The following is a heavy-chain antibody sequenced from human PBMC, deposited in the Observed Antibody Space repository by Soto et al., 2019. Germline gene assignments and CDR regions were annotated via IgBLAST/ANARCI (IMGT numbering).Heavy chain of an antibody. J-gene: IGHJ4*02. Sequence: GGSLRLSCAASGFTFSSYGMHWVRQAPGKGLEWVAVISYDGSNKYYADSVKGRFTISRDNSKNTLYLQMNSLRAEDTAVYYCAKDLALLAAAATTPIDYWGQGTLVTVSS. D-gene: IGHD6-13*01. CDR2: ISYDGSNK. CDR1: GFTFSSYG. V-gene: IGHV3-30*18. CDR3: AKDLALLAAAATTPIDY.